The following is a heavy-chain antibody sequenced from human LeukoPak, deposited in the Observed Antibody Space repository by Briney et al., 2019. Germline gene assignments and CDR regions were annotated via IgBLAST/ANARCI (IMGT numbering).Heavy chain of an antibody. CDR3: ARDLTAARPLDGYGMDV. CDR1: GGSISSGGYY. V-gene: IGHV4-31*03. D-gene: IGHD6-6*01. CDR2: IYYSGST. Sequence: SETLSLTCTVSGGSISSGGYYWSWIRQHPGKGLEWIGYIYYSGSTHYNPSLKSRVTMSVDTSKNQFSLKLSSVTAADTAVYYCARDLTAARPLDGYGMDVWGQGTTVTVSS. J-gene: IGHJ6*02.